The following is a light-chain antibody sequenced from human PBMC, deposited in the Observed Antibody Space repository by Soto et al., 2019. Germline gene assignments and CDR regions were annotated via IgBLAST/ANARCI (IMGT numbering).Light chain of an antibody. CDR3: SSYTQFSTVV. V-gene: IGLV2-14*02. Sequence: QSALTQPASVSGSPGQSITISCTGTSSTVGGFNVVSWYQQHPGKAPKVIIYEGIKRPSGVSNRFSGSNSGSTASLTISGLQAEDEADYYCSSYTQFSTVVFGGGTKLTVL. CDR2: EGI. J-gene: IGLJ3*02. CDR1: SSTVGGFNV.